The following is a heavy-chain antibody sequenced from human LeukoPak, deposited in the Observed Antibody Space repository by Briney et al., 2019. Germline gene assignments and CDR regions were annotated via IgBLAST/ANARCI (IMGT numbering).Heavy chain of an antibody. D-gene: IGHD3-10*01. Sequence: GGSPRLSCAASGFTFSSYSMNWVRQAPGKGLEWVSSISSSSSYIYYADSVKGRFTISRDNAKNSLYLQMNSLRAEDTAVYYCARGLVTMVRGVINYYYYGMDVWGQGTTVTVSS. CDR1: GFTFSSYS. CDR2: ISSSSSYI. CDR3: ARGLVTMVRGVINYYYYGMDV. V-gene: IGHV3-21*01. J-gene: IGHJ6*02.